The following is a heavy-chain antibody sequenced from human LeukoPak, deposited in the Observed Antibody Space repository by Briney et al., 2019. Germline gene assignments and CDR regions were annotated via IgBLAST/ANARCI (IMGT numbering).Heavy chain of an antibody. V-gene: IGHV3-23*01. CDR1: GFSVSNSY. J-gene: IGHJ4*02. CDR3: AKDQDWPTAMITN. D-gene: IGHD5-18*01. Sequence: GGSLGLSCAASGFSVSNSYMYWVRQATVKGLEWVSTISRSGGSTYYADSVKGRFTISRDNSKNMLYLQMNSLRAEDTAVYYCAKDQDWPTAMITNCGQGTLVTVSS. CDR2: ISRSGGST.